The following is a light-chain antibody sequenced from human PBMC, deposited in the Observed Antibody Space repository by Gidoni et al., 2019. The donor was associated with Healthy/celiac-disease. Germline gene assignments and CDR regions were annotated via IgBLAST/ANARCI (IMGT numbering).Light chain of an antibody. CDR3: QSYDSSLYVV. CDR2: GNS. J-gene: IGLJ2*01. Sequence: SVLTQPPSVSGAPGQGVTLSCTRSSPNLGAGYDVHWYQQLAGTAPKLLPYGNSNRPSGVPDRFSCSTSGTAASLVSAGLQAEDDADYYCQSYDSSLYVVFGGGTKLTVL. V-gene: IGLV1-40*01. CDR1: SPNLGAGYD.